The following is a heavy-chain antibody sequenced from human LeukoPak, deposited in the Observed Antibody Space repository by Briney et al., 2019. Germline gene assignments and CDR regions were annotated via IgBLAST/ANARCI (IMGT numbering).Heavy chain of an antibody. CDR2: IIPILGIA. CDR1: GGTFSSYT. CDR3: ARDQGGSGYYYGSGSYY. J-gene: IGHJ4*02. Sequence: SVKVSCKASGGTFSSYTISWVRQAPGQGLEWMGRIIPILGIANYAQKFQGRVTVTADKSTSTAYMELSSLRSEDTAVYYCARDQGGSGYYYGSGSYYWGQGTLVTVSS. D-gene: IGHD3-10*01. V-gene: IGHV1-69*04.